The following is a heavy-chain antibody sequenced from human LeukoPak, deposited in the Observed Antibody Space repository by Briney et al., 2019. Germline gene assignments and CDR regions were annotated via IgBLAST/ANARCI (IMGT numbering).Heavy chain of an antibody. D-gene: IGHD6-13*01. Sequence: GGSLRLSCAASGFTFSRYGMSRVRQAPGKGLEWVANIKQDGSEKYYVDSVKGRFTISRDNAKNSLYLQMNSLRAEDTAVYYCARVAAAGIYYYYYMDVWGKGTTVTVSS. CDR2: IKQDGSEK. CDR1: GFTFSRYG. V-gene: IGHV3-7*01. CDR3: ARVAAAGIYYYYYMDV. J-gene: IGHJ6*03.